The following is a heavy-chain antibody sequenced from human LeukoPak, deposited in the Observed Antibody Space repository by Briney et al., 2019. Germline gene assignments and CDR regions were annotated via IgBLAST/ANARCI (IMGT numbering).Heavy chain of an antibody. D-gene: IGHD2-2*01. V-gene: IGHV5-51*01. J-gene: IGHJ4*02. CDR1: GYSFASYW. CDR3: ARQWGDCSSTSCYSAY. Sequence: NHGESLKISCKGSGYSFASYWIAWVRQIPGKGLEWMGIIYPGDSDTRYSPSFQGQVTISADKSISTAYRQWSSLKASDTAICYCARQWGDCSSTSCYSAYWGQGTLVTVSS. CDR2: IYPGDSDT.